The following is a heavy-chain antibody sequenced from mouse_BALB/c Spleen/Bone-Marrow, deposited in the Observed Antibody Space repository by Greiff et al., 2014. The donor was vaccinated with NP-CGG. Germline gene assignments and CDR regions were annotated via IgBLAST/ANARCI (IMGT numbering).Heavy chain of an antibody. D-gene: IGHD6-2*01. J-gene: IGHJ3*01. Sequence: QVQLQQSGAELVKPGASVKLSCKTPGYTFTNYYIYWVKQRPGQGLEWIGEINPGNGGTNFNERFKSKATLTVDKSSTTAYILLTSLTSEDSAVYYCARGSPYWGQGTLVTVSA. CDR1: GYTFTNYY. CDR2: INPGNGGT. CDR3: ARGSPY. V-gene: IGHV1S81*02.